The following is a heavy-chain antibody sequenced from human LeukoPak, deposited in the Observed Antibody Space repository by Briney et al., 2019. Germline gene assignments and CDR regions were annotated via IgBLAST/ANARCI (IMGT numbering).Heavy chain of an antibody. D-gene: IGHD3-10*01. Sequence: SVKVSCKASGGTFSSYAISWVRQAPGQGLEWMGRIIPILGIANYAQKFQGRVTITADKSTSTAYMELNSLRAEDTAVYYCARGNYYGSGNFDYWGQGTLVTVSS. CDR1: GGTFSSYA. CDR3: ARGNYYGSGNFDY. V-gene: IGHV1-69*04. CDR2: IIPILGIA. J-gene: IGHJ4*02.